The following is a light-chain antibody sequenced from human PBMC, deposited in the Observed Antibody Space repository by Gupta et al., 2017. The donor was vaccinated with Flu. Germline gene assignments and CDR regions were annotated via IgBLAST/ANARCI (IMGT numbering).Light chain of an antibody. J-gene: IGKJ1*01. CDR2: NIS. CDR1: QSLVFSDGNTY. Sequence: DVVLTQSPLSLSVTLGQPASISCRSRQSLVFSDGNTYLNWFQQRPGQSPRHLIHNISKRDSGVPDRFSGSGSGTDFTLTISRVEAEDVGVYYCMQGRQWLWTFGQGTKVEIK. CDR3: MQGRQWLWT. V-gene: IGKV2-30*01.